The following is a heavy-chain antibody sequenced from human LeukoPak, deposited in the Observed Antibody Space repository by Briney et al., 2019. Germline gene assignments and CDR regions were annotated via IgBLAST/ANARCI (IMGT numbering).Heavy chain of an antibody. CDR2: IIPIFRTA. CDR1: GGTFRSFA. Sequence: SVKVSCKASGGTFRSFAISWVRQAPGQGLEWMGGIIPIFRTANYAQKFQGRVTITADESTSTAYMELSSLRSEDTAVYYCARALRYYSDSSGYAFDYWGQGTLVTVFS. D-gene: IGHD3-22*01. V-gene: IGHV1-69*13. J-gene: IGHJ4*02. CDR3: ARALRYYSDSSGYAFDY.